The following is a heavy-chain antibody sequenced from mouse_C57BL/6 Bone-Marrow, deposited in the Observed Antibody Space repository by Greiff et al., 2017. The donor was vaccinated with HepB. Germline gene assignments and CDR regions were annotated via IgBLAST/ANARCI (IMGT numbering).Heavy chain of an antibody. CDR1: GFTFSNYW. CDR2: IRLKSDNYAT. Sequence: EVQLQESGGGLVQPGGSMKLSCVASGFTFSNYWMNWVRQSPEKGLEWVAQIRLKSDNYATHYAESVKGRFTISRDDSKSSIYLQMNNLRAEDTEIYYCAGINYCGSNYYFDYWGQGTTLTVSS. CDR3: AGINYCGSNYYFDY. D-gene: IGHD1-1*01. V-gene: IGHV6-3*01. J-gene: IGHJ2*01.